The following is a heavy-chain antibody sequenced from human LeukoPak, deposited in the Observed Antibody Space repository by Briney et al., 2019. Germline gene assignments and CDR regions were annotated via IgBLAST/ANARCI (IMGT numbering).Heavy chain of an antibody. CDR3: ASSGYDFWSNWFDP. Sequence: GGSLRLSCAASGFTVSSNYMSWVRQAPGKGLEWVSVIYSGGSTYYADSVKGRFTISRDNSKNTLYLQMNSLRAEDTAVYYCASSGYDFWSNWFDPWGQGTLVTVSS. V-gene: IGHV3-53*01. J-gene: IGHJ5*02. CDR1: GFTVSSNY. D-gene: IGHD3-3*01. CDR2: IYSGGST.